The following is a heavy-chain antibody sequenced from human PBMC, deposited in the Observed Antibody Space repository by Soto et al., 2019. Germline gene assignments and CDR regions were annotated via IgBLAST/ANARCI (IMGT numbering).Heavy chain of an antibody. V-gene: IGHV3-23*01. CDR1: GFTFSSYA. D-gene: IGHD2-2*01. CDR3: ANDVPAAMGEYFQH. CDR2: ISGSGGST. J-gene: IGHJ1*01. Sequence: EVQLLESGGGLVQPGGSLRLSCAASGFTFSSYAMSWVRQAPGKGLEWVSAISGSGGSTYYADSVKGRFTISRDNSKNAVYLQMNSLRAEDTAVYYWANDVPAAMGEYFQHWGQGTLVTVSS.